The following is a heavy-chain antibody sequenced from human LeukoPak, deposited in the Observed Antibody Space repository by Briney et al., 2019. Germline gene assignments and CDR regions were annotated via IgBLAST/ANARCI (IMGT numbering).Heavy chain of an antibody. CDR2: IYHSGST. CDR1: GYSISSGYY. CDR3: ASFIAAAGSHDY. D-gene: IGHD6-13*01. J-gene: IGHJ4*02. V-gene: IGHV4-38-2*02. Sequence: SETLSLTCTVSGYSISSGYYWGWIRQPPGKGLEWIGSIYHSGSTYYNPSLKSRVTISVDTSKNQFSLKLSSVTAADTAVYYCASFIAAAGSHDYWGQGTLVTVSS.